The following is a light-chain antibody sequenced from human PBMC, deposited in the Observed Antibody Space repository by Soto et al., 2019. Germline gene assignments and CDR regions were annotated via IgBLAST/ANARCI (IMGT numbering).Light chain of an antibody. CDR1: SSDIGSYNF. CDR2: EVS. J-gene: IGLJ2*01. Sequence: QSVLTPPPSASGSPGQSVTISCTGTSSDIGSYNFVSWYQQHPGKAPKLLISEVSKRPSGVPDRFSGSKSGSTASLTVSGLQAEDEADYYCNSYAGNNNVLFGGGTKLTVL. CDR3: NSYAGNNNVL. V-gene: IGLV2-8*01.